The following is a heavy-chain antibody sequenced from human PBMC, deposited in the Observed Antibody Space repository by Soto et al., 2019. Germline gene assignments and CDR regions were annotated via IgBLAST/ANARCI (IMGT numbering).Heavy chain of an antibody. CDR1: GFTFSDYY. V-gene: IGHV3-11*06. D-gene: IGHD6-6*01. J-gene: IGHJ6*02. CDR2: ISSSSSYT. CDR3: ARSIAARRGGYYYGMDV. Sequence: GGSLRLSCAASGFTFSDYYMSWIRQAPGKGLEWVSYISSSSSYTNYADSVKGRFTISRDNAKNSLYLQMNSLRAEDTAAYYCARSIAARRGGYYYGMDVWGQGTTVTVSS.